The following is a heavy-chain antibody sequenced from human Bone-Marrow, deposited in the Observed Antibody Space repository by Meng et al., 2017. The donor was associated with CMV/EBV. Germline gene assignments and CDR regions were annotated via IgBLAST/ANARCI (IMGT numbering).Heavy chain of an antibody. CDR2: ISSSTTYI. Sequence: GESLKISCAASGFTFSSYSMNWVRQAPGKGLEWVSSISSSTTYIYYADSVKGRFTISRDNSNNTLYLQMNSLRAEDTAVYYCAKDLMVVVPVLRYSGVDVWGQGTTVTVSS. V-gene: IGHV3-21*01. CDR1: GFTFSSYS. J-gene: IGHJ6*02. CDR3: AKDLMVVVPVLRYSGVDV. D-gene: IGHD3-22*01.